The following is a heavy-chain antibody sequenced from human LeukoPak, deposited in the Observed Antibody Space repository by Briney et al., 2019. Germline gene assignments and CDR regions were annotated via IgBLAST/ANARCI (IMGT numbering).Heavy chain of an antibody. CDR2: INHSGST. CDR3: ARGQGGATSFDY. Sequence: SETLSLTCAVYGGSFSGYYWSWIRQPPGKGLEWIGEINHSGSTNYNPSLQSRVTISVDTSKNQFSLKLSSVTAADTAVYYCARGQGGATSFDYWGQGTLVTVSS. J-gene: IGHJ4*02. V-gene: IGHV4-34*01. D-gene: IGHD1-26*01. CDR1: GGSFSGYY.